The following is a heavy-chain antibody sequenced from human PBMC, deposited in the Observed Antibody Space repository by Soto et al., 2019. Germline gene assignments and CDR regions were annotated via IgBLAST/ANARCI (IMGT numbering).Heavy chain of an antibody. D-gene: IGHD1-26*01. CDR3: ADGGRYPYY. J-gene: IGHJ4*02. V-gene: IGHV3-23*01. CDR1: GFSFRSYA. CDR2: ISAGGDGT. Sequence: EGQLLESGGDLVQPGGSLRLSCAASGFSFRSYAMGWVRQAPGKGSNWVSSISAGGDGTYYADSVKGRFTISRDNSKNTMYLQMTSLRADDTAVYYCADGGRYPYYWGPGTLVIVSS.